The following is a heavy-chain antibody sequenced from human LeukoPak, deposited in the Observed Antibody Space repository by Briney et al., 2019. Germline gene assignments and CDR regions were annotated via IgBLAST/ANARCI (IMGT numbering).Heavy chain of an antibody. CDR3: AKDPNYYGSGPLDY. CDR1: GFTFSSYA. J-gene: IGHJ4*02. V-gene: IGHV3-23*01. Sequence: GGSLRLSRAASGFTFSSYAMNWVRQAPGEGLEWVSAISGSDGSTYYADSVKGRFTISRDTSKNTLYLQMNSLRAEDTAIYYCAKDPNYYGSGPLDYWGQGTLVTVSS. D-gene: IGHD3-10*01. CDR2: ISGSDGST.